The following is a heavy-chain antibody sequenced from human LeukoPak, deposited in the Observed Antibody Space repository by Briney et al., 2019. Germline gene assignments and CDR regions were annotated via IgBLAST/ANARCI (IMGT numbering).Heavy chain of an antibody. D-gene: IGHD2-15*01. Sequence: PGGSLRLSCAASGFTFSSYWMHWVRQAPGKGLVWVSLINTDGSKTTYADSVKGRFTMSRDSAKNTLYLQMNSPRAEDTAAYYCARQSYCSGGSCYTGGAVVIWGEGTMVTVSA. V-gene: IGHV3-74*01. CDR2: INTDGSKT. J-gene: IGHJ3*02. CDR1: GFTFSSYW. CDR3: ARQSYCSGGSCYTGGAVVI.